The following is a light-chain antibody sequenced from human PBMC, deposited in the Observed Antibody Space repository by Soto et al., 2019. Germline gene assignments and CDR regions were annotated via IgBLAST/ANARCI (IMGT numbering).Light chain of an antibody. V-gene: IGKV2-24*01. CDR2: MIS. J-gene: IGKJ2*01. Sequence: DIVLTHTPLSSPVTLGQPASISCRSSQSLVHSDGNTYLTWLQQRPGQPPRLLIYMISNQFSGVPDIFSGSGAGTDFTLKISRVEADDVGVYFFMQATQASTFGQGTKLEIK. CDR3: MQATQAST. CDR1: QSLVHSDGNTY.